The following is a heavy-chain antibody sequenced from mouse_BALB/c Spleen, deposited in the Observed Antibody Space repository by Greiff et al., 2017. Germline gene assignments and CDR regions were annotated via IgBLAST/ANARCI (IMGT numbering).Heavy chain of an antibody. CDR1: GFTFSDYY. J-gene: IGHJ3*01. CDR2: ISDGGSYT. Sequence: EVQVVESGGGLVKPGGSLKLSCAASGFTFSDYYMYWVRQTPEKRLEWVATISDGGSYTYYPDSVKGRFTISRDNAKNNLYLQMSSLKSEDTAMYYCARGEAYWGQGTLVTVSA. CDR3: ARGEAY. V-gene: IGHV5-4*02.